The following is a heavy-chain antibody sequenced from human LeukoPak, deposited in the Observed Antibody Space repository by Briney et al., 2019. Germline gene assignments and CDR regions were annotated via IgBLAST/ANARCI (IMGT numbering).Heavy chain of an antibody. CDR1: GFSFSDYW. CDR3: ANLWVMGY. V-gene: IGHV3-7*01. Sequence: PGGSLRLSCAASGFSFSDYWMSWVRQAPGRGLEWVANVKPDGSEKYYVDSVRGRFTISRDNARDSLYLQMCSLRADDTAVYYCANLWVMGYWGQGTLVTVSS. J-gene: IGHJ4*02. D-gene: IGHD2-21*01. CDR2: VKPDGSEK.